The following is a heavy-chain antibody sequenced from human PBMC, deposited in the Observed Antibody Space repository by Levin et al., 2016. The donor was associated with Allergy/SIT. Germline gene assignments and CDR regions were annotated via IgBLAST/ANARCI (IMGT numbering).Heavy chain of an antibody. D-gene: IGHD6-13*01. CDR3: ARDRAAAGPYYYYYGMDV. V-gene: IGHV3-7*03. Sequence: GESLKISCAASGFTFSSYWMSWVRQAPGKGLEWVANIKQDGSEKYYVDSVKGRFTISRDNAKNSLYLQMNSLRAEDTAVYYCARDRAAAGPYYYYYGMDVWGQGTTVTVSS. J-gene: IGHJ6*02. CDR1: GFTFSSYW. CDR2: IKQDGSEK.